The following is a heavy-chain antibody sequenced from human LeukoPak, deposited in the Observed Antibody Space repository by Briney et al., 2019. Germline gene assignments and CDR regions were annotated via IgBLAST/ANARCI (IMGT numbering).Heavy chain of an antibody. CDR2: IIPIFGTG. CDR3: ARDRSYYDSSGYYYRWFDP. CDR1: GGTFSSSA. V-gene: IGHV1-69*06. Sequence: ASVKVSCKASGGTFSSSAINWVRQAPGQGLEWMGGIIPIFGTGNYAQKFQGRVTITADKSTSTAYMELSSLRSEDTAVYYCARDRSYYDSSGYYYRWFDPWGQGTLVTVSS. D-gene: IGHD3-22*01. J-gene: IGHJ5*02.